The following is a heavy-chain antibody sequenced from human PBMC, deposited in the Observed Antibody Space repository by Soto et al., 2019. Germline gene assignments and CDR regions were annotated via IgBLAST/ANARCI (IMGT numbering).Heavy chain of an antibody. D-gene: IGHD6-19*01. Sequence: ASAKVSCKASGGTFSSYAISWVRQAPGQGLEWMGWIIPNNGTTNYAQKLQGRVTMTTDTSTSTAYMELRSLRSDDTAVYYCARAGSSGWYVWFDPWGQGTLVTVSS. CDR3: ARAGSSGWYVWFDP. CDR1: GGTFSSYA. CDR2: IIPNNGTT. J-gene: IGHJ5*02. V-gene: IGHV1-18*01.